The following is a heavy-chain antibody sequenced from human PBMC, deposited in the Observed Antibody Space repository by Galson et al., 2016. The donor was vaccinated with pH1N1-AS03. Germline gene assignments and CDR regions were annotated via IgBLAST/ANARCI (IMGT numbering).Heavy chain of an antibody. D-gene: IGHD4-23*01. J-gene: IGHJ4*02. CDR1: GYTFTNHG. V-gene: IGHV1-18*01. Sequence: SVKVSCKASGYTFTNHGISWVRQAPGQGLEWMGWISAYNGNTNYAQKLQGRVTLTTDTSTSTAYMELRSLRSADTAVYYCARGWPDYGGDSFLGWDHWGQGSLVTVSS. CDR2: ISAYNGNT. CDR3: ARGWPDYGGDSFLGWDH.